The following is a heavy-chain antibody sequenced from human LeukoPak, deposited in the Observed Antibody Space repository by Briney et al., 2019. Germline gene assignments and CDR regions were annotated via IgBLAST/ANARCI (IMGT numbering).Heavy chain of an antibody. D-gene: IGHD6-19*01. CDR1: GFTFSSYG. J-gene: IGHJ4*02. CDR2: IWYDGSNK. Sequence: GGSLRLSCSASGFTFSSYGMHWVRQAPGKGLEWVAVIWYDGSNKYYADSVKGRFTISRDNSKNTLYLQMNSLRAEHTAVYYCARDDSVAAIPWGYWGQGTLVTVSS. V-gene: IGHV3-33*01. CDR3: ARDDSVAAIPWGY.